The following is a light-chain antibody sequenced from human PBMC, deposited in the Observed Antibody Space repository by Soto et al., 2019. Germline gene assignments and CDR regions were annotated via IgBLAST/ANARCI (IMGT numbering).Light chain of an antibody. Sequence: EIVMTQSPATLSVSPGESATLSCRASQSVGSNYLAWYQQRPGQPPNLLIYGASSRATGIPDRFSGSGSGTDFTLTISRLEPEDFAVYYCQQYGSSRLTFGGGTKVDI. CDR2: GAS. J-gene: IGKJ4*01. CDR1: QSVGSNY. CDR3: QQYGSSRLT. V-gene: IGKV3-20*01.